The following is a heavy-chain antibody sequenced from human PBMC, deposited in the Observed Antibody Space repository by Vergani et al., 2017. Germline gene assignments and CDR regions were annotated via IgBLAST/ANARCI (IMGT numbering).Heavy chain of an antibody. V-gene: IGHV3-23*03. Sequence: EVQLLESGGGLVQPGGSLRLSCAASGFTFSSYAMSWVRQAPGKGLEWVSVIYSGGSSTYYADSVKGRFTISRDNSKNTLYLQMNSLRAEDTAVYYCAKVELWSDDYVWGGPNGYWGQGTLVTVSS. D-gene: IGHD3-16*01. J-gene: IGHJ4*02. CDR1: GFTFSSYA. CDR2: IYSGGSST. CDR3: AKVELWSDDYVWGGPNGY.